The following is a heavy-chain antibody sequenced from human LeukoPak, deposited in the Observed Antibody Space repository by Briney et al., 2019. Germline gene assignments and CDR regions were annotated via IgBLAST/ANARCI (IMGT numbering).Heavy chain of an antibody. CDR1: GFTLSSYE. J-gene: IGHJ4*02. CDR2: IDYSGGST. V-gene: IGHV3-23*01. D-gene: IGHD5-24*01. Sequence: GGSLRLSCTASGFTLSSYEMSWIRQAPGKGLEWVSSIDYSGGSTHYADSVMGRFTISRDNSKNTLYLQMNSLRAEDTAVYYCAKEGEMTTISFDYWGQGTLVTVSS. CDR3: AKEGEMTTISFDY.